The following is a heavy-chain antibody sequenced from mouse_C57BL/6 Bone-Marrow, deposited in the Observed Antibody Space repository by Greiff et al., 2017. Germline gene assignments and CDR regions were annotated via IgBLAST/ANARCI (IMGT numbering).Heavy chain of an antibody. CDR1: GFSLTSYA. CDR3: ARNGGAYGYDGFAY. Sequence: VQVVESGPGLVAPSQSLSITCTVSGFSLTSYAISWVRQPPGKGLEWLGVIWTGGGTNYNSALKSRLSISKDNSKSQVFLKMNSLQTDDTARYYCARNGGAYGYDGFAYWGQGTLVTVSA. V-gene: IGHV2-9-1*01. CDR2: IWTGGGT. D-gene: IGHD2-2*01. J-gene: IGHJ3*01.